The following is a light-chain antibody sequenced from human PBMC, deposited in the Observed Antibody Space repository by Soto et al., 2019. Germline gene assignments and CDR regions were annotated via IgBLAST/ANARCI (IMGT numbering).Light chain of an antibody. V-gene: IGLV2-14*01. CDR1: SSDVGGYDY. Sequence: QSVVTQPASVSGSPGQSITISCTGTSSDVGGYDYVSWYQQYPGKAPRLIIYEVSNRPSGGSNRFSGSKSGNTASLTISGLRAEDEGDYFCSSYTGTSALILFGGGTKLTVL. CDR3: SSYTGTSALIL. J-gene: IGLJ2*01. CDR2: EVS.